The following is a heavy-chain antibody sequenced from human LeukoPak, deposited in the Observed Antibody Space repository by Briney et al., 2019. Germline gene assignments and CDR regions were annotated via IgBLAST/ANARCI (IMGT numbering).Heavy chain of an antibody. Sequence: GGSLRLSCAASGFTFSDYYMSWIRQAPGKGLEWVSYVSSGSSTIYYADSVKGRFTISRDNSKNTLYLQMNSLRAEDTAVYYCAKDLGNYYGSGVDHWGQGTLVTVSS. J-gene: IGHJ4*02. V-gene: IGHV3-11*04. CDR1: GFTFSDYY. D-gene: IGHD3-10*01. CDR2: VSSGSSTI. CDR3: AKDLGNYYGSGVDH.